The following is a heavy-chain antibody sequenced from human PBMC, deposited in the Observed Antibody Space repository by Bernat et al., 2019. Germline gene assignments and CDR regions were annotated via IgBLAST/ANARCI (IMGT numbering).Heavy chain of an antibody. J-gene: IGHJ4*02. V-gene: IGHV3-7*03. CDR2: MKEEK. Sequence: EVQLVESGGGLVQPGGSLRLSCSASGFTFRSFWMSWVRQAPGKGLEWLANMKEEKKYADSVKGRFTISRDNAKNSLYLQIDSLRAEDTAIYFCARDHGVGANDYWGQGTQVTVSS. D-gene: IGHD1-26*01. CDR1: GFTFRSFW. CDR3: ARDHGVGANDY.